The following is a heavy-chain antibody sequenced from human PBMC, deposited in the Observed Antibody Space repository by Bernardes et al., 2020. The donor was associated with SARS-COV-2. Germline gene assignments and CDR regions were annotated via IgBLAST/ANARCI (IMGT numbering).Heavy chain of an antibody. J-gene: IGHJ5*02. D-gene: IGHD3-10*01. CDR1: GGSFSGYY. CDR2: INHSGHT. Sequence: SETLSLTCAVYGGSFSGYYYSWIRQPPGKGLEWIGEINHSGHTNYNPSLKSRVTISVDTSKNQFSLKLSSVTAADTAVYYCARGDYYGSGSYSPWGQGSLVIVSS. CDR3: ARGDYYGSGSYSP. V-gene: IGHV4-34*01.